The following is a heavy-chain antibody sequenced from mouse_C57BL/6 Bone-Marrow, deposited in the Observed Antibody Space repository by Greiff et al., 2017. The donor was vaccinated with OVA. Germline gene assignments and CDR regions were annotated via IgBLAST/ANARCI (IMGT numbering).Heavy chain of an antibody. V-gene: IGHV1-54*01. CDR1: GYAFTNYL. Sequence: VHLVESGAELVRPGTSVKVSCKASGYAFTNYLIEWVKQRPGQGLEWIGVINPGSGGTNYNEKFKGKATLTADKSSSTAYMQLSSLTSEDSAVYFCARYGYRWFAYWGQGTLVTVSA. D-gene: IGHD2-2*01. J-gene: IGHJ3*01. CDR2: INPGSGGT. CDR3: ARYGYRWFAY.